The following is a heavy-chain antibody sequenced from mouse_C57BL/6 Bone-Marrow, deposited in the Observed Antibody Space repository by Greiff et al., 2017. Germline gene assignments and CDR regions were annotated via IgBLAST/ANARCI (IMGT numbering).Heavy chain of an antibody. J-gene: IGHJ4*01. Sequence: EVQLVESGGGLVKPGGSLKLSCAASGFTFSSYAMSWVRQTPAQRLEWVATISDGGSYTYYPDNVKGRFTISRDNAKNNLYLQMSDLKSEDTGMYYCARGWTMDYWGKGTSVTVSS. V-gene: IGHV5-4*01. CDR3: ARGWTMDY. CDR1: GFTFSSYA. CDR2: ISDGGSYT. D-gene: IGHD2-3*01.